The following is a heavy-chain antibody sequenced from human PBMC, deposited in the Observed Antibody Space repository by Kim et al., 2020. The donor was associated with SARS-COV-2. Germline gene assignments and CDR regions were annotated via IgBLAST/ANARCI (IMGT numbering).Heavy chain of an antibody. J-gene: IGHJ4*02. CDR3: ARDLYGDSNFDY. V-gene: IGHV4-59*01. Sequence: NPALKSRVTISVAPSKSHCSLQLSSVTAADTAVYYCARDLYGDSNFDYWGQGTLVTVSS. D-gene: IGHD4-17*01.